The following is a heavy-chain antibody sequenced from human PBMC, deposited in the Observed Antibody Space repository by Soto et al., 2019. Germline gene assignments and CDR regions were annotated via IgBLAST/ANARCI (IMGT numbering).Heavy chain of an antibody. D-gene: IGHD6-13*01. CDR3: AKALVCMTTVPTHYAY. Sequence: PGGSLRLSCAASRLTFSSYAMSSVRQAPGKGLEWVSAISGSGGSTYYADSVKGRFTISRDNFKNTLYLQMNSLRAEDTAVYYCAKALVCMTTVPTHYAYWGRGTMVIVSS. CDR1: RLTFSSYA. V-gene: IGHV3-23*01. J-gene: IGHJ4*02. CDR2: ISGSGGST.